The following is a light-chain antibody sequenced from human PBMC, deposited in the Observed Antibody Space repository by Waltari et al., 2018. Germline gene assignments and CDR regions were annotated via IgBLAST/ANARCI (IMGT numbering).Light chain of an antibody. CDR1: QRVNSW. V-gene: IGKV1-5*03. CDR2: KSS. CDR3: QQYEAFPVT. Sequence: IQLTQSPSTLSPSAGDNVTITCRASQRVNSWLAWYQQKPGKAPKLLISKSSALQNGVAPRFSGGGSGTEFTLTISNLQPDDSSTYYCQQYEAFPVTFGHGTKVEIK. J-gene: IGKJ1*01.